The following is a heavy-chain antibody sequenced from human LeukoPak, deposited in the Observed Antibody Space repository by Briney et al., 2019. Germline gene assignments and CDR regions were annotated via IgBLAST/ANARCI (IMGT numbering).Heavy chain of an antibody. CDR2: IYHNGST. CDR3: ARDRPHYYDSSGYYHFFDY. V-gene: IGHV4-38-2*02. CDR1: VYSISSGYY. Sequence: SETLSLTCAVSVYSISSGYYWGWIRQPPGKGLEWIGRIYHNGSTYYNPSLKSRVTISVDTSKNQFSLKLSSVTAADTAVYYCARDRPHYYDSSGYYHFFDYWGQGTLVTVSS. D-gene: IGHD3-22*01. J-gene: IGHJ4*02.